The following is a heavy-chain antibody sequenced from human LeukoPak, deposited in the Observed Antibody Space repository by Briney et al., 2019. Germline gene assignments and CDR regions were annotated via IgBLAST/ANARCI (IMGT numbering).Heavy chain of an antibody. CDR3: ARDDVYYYGSGSSRLLNY. CDR2: INHSGST. CDR1: GGSFSGYY. D-gene: IGHD3-10*01. Sequence: TSETLSLTCAVYGGSFSGYYWSWIRQPPGKGLEWIGEINHSGSTNYNPSLKSRVTISVDKSKNQFSLKLSSVTAADTAVYYCARDDVYYYGSGSSRLLNYWGQGTLVTVSS. J-gene: IGHJ4*02. V-gene: IGHV4-34*01.